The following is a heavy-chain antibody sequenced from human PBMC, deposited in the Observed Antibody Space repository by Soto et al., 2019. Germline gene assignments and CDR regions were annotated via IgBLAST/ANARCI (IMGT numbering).Heavy chain of an antibody. CDR1: GGSISSGGYY. D-gene: IGHD1-26*01. Sequence: QVQLQESGPGLVKPSQTLSLTCTVSGGSISSGGYYWSWIRQHPGKGLEWIGYIYYSGSTYYNPSLKSRVTISVDTSKNQFSLKLSSVTAADTAVYYCARDASYWSGYYYGMDVWGQGTTVTVSS. CDR2: IYYSGST. CDR3: ARDASYWSGYYYGMDV. V-gene: IGHV4-31*03. J-gene: IGHJ6*02.